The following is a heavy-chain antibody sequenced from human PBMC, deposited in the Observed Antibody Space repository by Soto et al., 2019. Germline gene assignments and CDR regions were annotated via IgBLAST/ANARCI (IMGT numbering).Heavy chain of an antibody. CDR3: ARAYGDYVVDY. D-gene: IGHD4-17*01. V-gene: IGHV4-59*01. Sequence: QVQLQESGPGLVKPSETLSLTCTVSGGSISSYYWSWIRQPPGKGLEWIGYIYYSGSTNYNPSLKSRVTIAVDTSKNQFSLKLSSVTAADTAVYYCARAYGDYVVDYWGQGTLVTVSS. CDR1: GGSISSYY. CDR2: IYYSGST. J-gene: IGHJ4*02.